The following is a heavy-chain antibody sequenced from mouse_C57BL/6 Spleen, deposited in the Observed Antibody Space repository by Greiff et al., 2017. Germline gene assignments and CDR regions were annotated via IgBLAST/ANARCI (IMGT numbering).Heavy chain of an antibody. D-gene: IGHD2-3*01. Sequence: VQRVESGAELARPGASVKLSCKASGYTFTSSGISWVKQRTGQGLEWIGEIYPRSGNTYYNGKFKGKATLTADKSSSTAYMELRSLTSEDSAVYFCARNPYDGYWTYYYAMDYWGQGTSVTVSS. CDR1: GYTFTSSG. J-gene: IGHJ4*01. CDR3: ARNPYDGYWTYYYAMDY. V-gene: IGHV1-81*01. CDR2: IYPRSGNT.